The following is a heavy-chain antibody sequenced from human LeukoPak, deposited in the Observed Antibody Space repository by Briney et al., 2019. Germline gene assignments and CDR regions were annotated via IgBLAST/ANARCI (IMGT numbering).Heavy chain of an antibody. Sequence: PGGSLRLSCAASGFTFSSCWMHWVRQAPGKGLVWVSRINGDGSSTTYADSVRGRFTISRDNAKNTPYLQMNSLRDEDTAVYYCARVGGYNSYFDYWGQGSLVTVSS. CDR3: ARVGGYNSYFDY. CDR1: GFTFSSCW. CDR2: INGDGSST. J-gene: IGHJ4*02. D-gene: IGHD5-24*01. V-gene: IGHV3-74*03.